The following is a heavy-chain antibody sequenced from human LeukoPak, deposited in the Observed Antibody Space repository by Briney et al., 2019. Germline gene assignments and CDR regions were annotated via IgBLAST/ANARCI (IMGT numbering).Heavy chain of an antibody. Sequence: SETLSLTCAVYGGSFSGYYWSWIRQPPGKGLEWIGEINHSGSTNYNPPLKSRVTISVDTSKNQFSLKLSSVTAADTAVYYCARVHTAMAAINYYYYYGMDVWGQGTTVTVSS. V-gene: IGHV4-34*01. CDR2: INHSGST. CDR3: ARVHTAMAAINYYYYYGMDV. J-gene: IGHJ6*02. D-gene: IGHD5-18*01. CDR1: GGSFSGYY.